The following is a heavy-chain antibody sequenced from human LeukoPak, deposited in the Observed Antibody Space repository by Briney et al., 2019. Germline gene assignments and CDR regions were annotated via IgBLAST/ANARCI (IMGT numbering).Heavy chain of an antibody. J-gene: IGHJ4*02. V-gene: IGHV1-8*03. CDR1: GYIFTTYD. CDR2: MNPNTGNT. Sequence: GASVKVSCKASGYIFTTYDINWVRLAPGQGLEWMAWMNPNTGNTGFAQKFQGRVTVSRNTDISTAYMELNSLRSEDTAVYYCARASRYSSSWYPPAYWGQGTLVTVSS. CDR3: ARASRYSSSWYPPAY. D-gene: IGHD6-13*01.